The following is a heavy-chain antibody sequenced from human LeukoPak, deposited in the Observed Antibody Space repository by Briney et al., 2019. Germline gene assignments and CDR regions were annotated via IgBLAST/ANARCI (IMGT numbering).Heavy chain of an antibody. CDR2: ISGSGGST. CDR3: AKDGNYYGSGEPHFADY. J-gene: IGHJ4*02. V-gene: IGHV3-23*01. CDR1: GFTFRNYW. Sequence: GVSLRLSCAASGFTFRNYWMTWVRQAPGKGLEWVSAISGSGGSTYYADSVKGRFTISRDNSKNTLYLQMNSLRAEDTAVYYCAKDGNYYGSGEPHFADYWGQGTLVTVSS. D-gene: IGHD3-10*01.